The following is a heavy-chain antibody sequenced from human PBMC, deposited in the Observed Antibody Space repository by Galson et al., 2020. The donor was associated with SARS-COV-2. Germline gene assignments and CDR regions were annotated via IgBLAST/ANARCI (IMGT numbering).Heavy chain of an antibody. CDR2: IYSGGST. J-gene: IGHJ6*03. CDR1: GFTFSSYA. V-gene: IGHV3-23*03. Sequence: GGSLRLSCAASGFTFSSYAMSWVRQAPGKGLEWVPVIYSGGSTDYAHSVTGRFTISRDNSKNTLYLQMNSLRAEDTAVYYCATSAAGSAYYYYYYMDVGGKGTTVTISS. CDR3: ATSAAGSAYYYYYYMDV. D-gene: IGHD6-13*01.